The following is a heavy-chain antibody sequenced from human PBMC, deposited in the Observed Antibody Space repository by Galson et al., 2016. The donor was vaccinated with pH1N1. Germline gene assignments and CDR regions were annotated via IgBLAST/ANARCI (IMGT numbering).Heavy chain of an antibody. CDR2: INPIGGMA. CDR1: GYTFTSYY. D-gene: IGHD1-26*01. J-gene: IGHJ4*02. V-gene: IGHV1-46*01. Sequence: SVKVSCKASGYTFTSYYFHWVRQAPGLGLQWMGVINPIGGMATYTQNFQDRLTMTVDASTSTVYMELTSLRSEDTAVYYCVRDLGRLRDFWGQGTLVPVS. CDR3: VRDLGRLRDF.